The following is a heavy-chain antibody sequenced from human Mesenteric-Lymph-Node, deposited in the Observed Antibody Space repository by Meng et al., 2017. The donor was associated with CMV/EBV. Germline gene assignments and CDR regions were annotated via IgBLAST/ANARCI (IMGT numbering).Heavy chain of an antibody. CDR3: ARGLTIFGVVPSCMDV. D-gene: IGHD3-3*01. V-gene: IGHV1-18*01. CDR2: ISAYNGNT. CDR1: GYTFTSYG. J-gene: IGHJ6*02. Sequence: ASVKVSCKATGYTFTSYGISWVRQAPGQGLEWMGWISAYNGNTNYAQKFQGRVTMTTDTSTSTAYMELRSLRSDDTAVYYCARGLTIFGVVPSCMDVWGQGTTVTVSS.